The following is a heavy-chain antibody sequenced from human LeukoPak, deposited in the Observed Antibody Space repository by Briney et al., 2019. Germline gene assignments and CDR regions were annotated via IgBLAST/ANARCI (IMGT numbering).Heavy chain of an antibody. CDR1: GGSISSSSYY. CDR3: AGVPAADLMANLGAFDI. D-gene: IGHD2-2*01. J-gene: IGHJ3*02. Sequence: SETLSLTCTVSGGSISSSSYYWGWIRQPPGKGLEGIGSIYYSGSTYYNPSLKSRVTISVDTSKNQFSLKLSSVTAADTAVYYCAGVPAADLMANLGAFDIWGQGTMVTVSS. V-gene: IGHV4-39*07. CDR2: IYYSGST.